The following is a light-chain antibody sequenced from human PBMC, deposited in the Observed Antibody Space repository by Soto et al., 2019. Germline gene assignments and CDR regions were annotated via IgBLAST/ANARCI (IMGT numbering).Light chain of an antibody. CDR3: CSYAGSYILI. J-gene: IGLJ2*01. CDR1: SSDVGAYNY. Sequence: QSALTQPRSVSGSPGQSVTISCTGTSSDVGAYNYVSWFQQHPGKAPKLMISDVNKRPSGVPDRFSGSKSGNTASLTISGLQAEDEADYYCCSYAGSYILIFGGGTKVTVL. V-gene: IGLV2-11*01. CDR2: DVN.